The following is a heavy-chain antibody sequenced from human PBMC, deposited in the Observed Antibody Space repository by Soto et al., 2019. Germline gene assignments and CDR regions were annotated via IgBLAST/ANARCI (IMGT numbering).Heavy chain of an antibody. D-gene: IGHD2-2*01. J-gene: IGHJ6*02. CDR2: IIPIFDTA. Sequence: VKVSCKASGGTFSSYAISWVRQAPGQGLERMGGIIPIFDTANYAQKFQGRVTVTADESTSTAYMELSSLRSEDTAVYYCARHDCISTSCYYYYYYGMDVWGQGTTVT. V-gene: IGHV1-69*13. CDR3: ARHDCISTSCYYYYYYGMDV. CDR1: GGTFSSYA.